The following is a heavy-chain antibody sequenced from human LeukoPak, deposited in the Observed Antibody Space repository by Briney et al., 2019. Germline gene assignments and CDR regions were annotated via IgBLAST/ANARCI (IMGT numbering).Heavy chain of an antibody. D-gene: IGHD4-11*01. J-gene: IGHJ1*01. Sequence: GGSLRLSCAASGFTFSHYGMHWVRQAPGAGLEWVAVIWSDGSDKYYAKSVKGRFTISRDNSKNSLFLQMNSLRAEDTAVYHCVKDAQRGFDYSNSLQNWGQGILVTVSS. CDR1: GFTFSHYG. V-gene: IGHV3-33*06. CDR2: IWSDGSDK. CDR3: VKDAQRGFDYSNSLQN.